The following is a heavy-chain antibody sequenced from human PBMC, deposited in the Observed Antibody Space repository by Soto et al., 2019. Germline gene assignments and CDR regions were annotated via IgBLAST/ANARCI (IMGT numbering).Heavy chain of an antibody. Sequence: QVQLVESGGGVVQPGRSLRLSCAASGFTFSSYAMHWVRQAPGKGLEWVAVISYDGSNKYYADSVKGRFTISRDNSKNTLYRQMNSLRAEDTAVYYCARGDSYRYSGSYRTLDYWGQGTLVTVSS. CDR1: GFTFSSYA. CDR3: ARGDSYRYSGSYRTLDY. CDR2: ISYDGSNK. V-gene: IGHV3-30-3*01. D-gene: IGHD1-26*01. J-gene: IGHJ4*02.